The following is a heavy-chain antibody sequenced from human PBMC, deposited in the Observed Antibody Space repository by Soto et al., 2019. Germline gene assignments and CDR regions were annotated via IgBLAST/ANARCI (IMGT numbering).Heavy chain of an antibody. CDR3: ARVYSGSYSDS. J-gene: IGHJ4*02. CDR2: IKHSGST. CDR1: GGSISSSRCH. Sequence: SETLSLTCTVSGGSISSSRCHWGWIRQPPGKGLEWIGDIKHSGSTYYNPSLKTRLTISVDTSKNQFSLKLSSVTAADTAVYYCARVYSGSYSDSWGRGTLVTVSS. D-gene: IGHD1-26*01. V-gene: IGHV4-39*07.